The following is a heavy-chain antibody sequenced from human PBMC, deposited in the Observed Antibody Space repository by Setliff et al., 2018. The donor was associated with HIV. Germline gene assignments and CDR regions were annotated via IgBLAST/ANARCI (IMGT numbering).Heavy chain of an antibody. CDR3: ARGQYCGGGSCYSPSYNWFDP. V-gene: IGHV4-59*01. Sequence: SETLSLTCTVSGGSIGNYYWNWIRQSPGKGLEWIAYIYYNGNRNYNPSLKSRVTISVDTTKNQFSLKMASVTAADTAVYYCARGQYCGGGSCYSPSYNWFDPWGQGTLVTVSS. D-gene: IGHD2-15*01. J-gene: IGHJ5*02. CDR1: GGSIGNYY. CDR2: IYYNGNR.